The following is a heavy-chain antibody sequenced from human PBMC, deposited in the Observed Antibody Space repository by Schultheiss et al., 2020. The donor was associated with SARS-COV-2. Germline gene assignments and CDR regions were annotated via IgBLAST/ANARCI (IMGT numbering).Heavy chain of an antibody. J-gene: IGHJ6*02. D-gene: IGHD6-19*01. Sequence: GESLKISCKGSGDSFTNYWIGWVRQMPGKGLEWMGIIYPGDSDTNYSPSFQGHVTISADKSISTAYLQWSSLKASDTAMYYCARSSSGWQNYYYYGMDVWGQGTTVTVSS. CDR1: GDSFTNYW. CDR3: ARSSSGWQNYYYYGMDV. CDR2: IYPGDSDT. V-gene: IGHV5-51*01.